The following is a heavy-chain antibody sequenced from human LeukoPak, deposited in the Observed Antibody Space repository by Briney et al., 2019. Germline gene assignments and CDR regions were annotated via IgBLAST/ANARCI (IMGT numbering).Heavy chain of an antibody. CDR3: ASAAAIYYYYGMDV. CDR1: GDSVSSNSAA. CDR2: TYYRSKWYN. V-gene: IGHV6-1*01. Sequence: SQTLSLTCAISGDSVSSNSAAWNWIRQSPSKGLEWLGRTYYRSKWYNDYAVSVKSRITINPDTSKNQFSLQLNSVTPEDTAVYYCASAAAIYYYYGMDVWGQGTTVTVSS. D-gene: IGHD2-2*01. J-gene: IGHJ6*02.